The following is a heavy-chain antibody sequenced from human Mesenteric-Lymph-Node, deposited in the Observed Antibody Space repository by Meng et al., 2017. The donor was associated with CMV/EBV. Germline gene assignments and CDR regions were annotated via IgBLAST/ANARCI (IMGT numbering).Heavy chain of an antibody. J-gene: IGHJ4*02. CDR1: GFTFDDYA. Sequence: SLKISCAASGFTFDDYAMHWVRQAPGKGLEWVSGISWNSGSMAYADSVKGRFTISRDNAKNSLYLQMNSLRAEDTALYYCAKGMAFLRFSALHYWGQGTLVTVSS. CDR2: ISWNSGSM. CDR3: AKGMAFLRFSALHY. V-gene: IGHV3-9*01. D-gene: IGHD3-3*01.